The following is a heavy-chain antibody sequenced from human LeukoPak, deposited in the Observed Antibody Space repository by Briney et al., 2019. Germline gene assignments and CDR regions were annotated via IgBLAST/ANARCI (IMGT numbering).Heavy chain of an antibody. Sequence: ASETLSLTCAVYGGSFSGYYWSWIRQPPGKGLEWIGEINHSGSTNYNPSLKSRVTISVDTSKNQFSLKLSSVTAADTPVYYCARGVRYSYGPFDYWGQGTLVTVSS. J-gene: IGHJ4*02. D-gene: IGHD5-18*01. V-gene: IGHV4-34*01. CDR1: GGSFSGYY. CDR3: ARGVRYSYGPFDY. CDR2: INHSGST.